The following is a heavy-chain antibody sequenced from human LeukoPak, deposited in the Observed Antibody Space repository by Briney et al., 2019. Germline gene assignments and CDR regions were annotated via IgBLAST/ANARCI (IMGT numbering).Heavy chain of an antibody. J-gene: IGHJ4*02. CDR3: ATVGYCPGDCQNYPFDY. V-gene: IGHV3-23*01. CDR1: GFTFSSYG. Sequence: GGSLRLSCAASGFTFSSYGMSWVRQAPGKGLEWVSAITSSGGSTYYADSVKGRFTISRDNSKNTVYLQMNSLRAEDTAVYYCATVGYCPGDCQNYPFDYWGQGTLVTVSS. CDR2: ITSSGGST. D-gene: IGHD2-21*02.